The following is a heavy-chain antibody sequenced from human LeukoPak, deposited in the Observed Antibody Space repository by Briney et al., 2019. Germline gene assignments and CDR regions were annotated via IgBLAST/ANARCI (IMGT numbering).Heavy chain of an antibody. J-gene: IGHJ4*02. CDR3: ARDYGEPRGYSYGYSPPAY. Sequence: GASVKVSCKASGGTFSSYAISWVRQAPGQGLEWMGRIIPILGIANYAQKFQGRVTITADKSTSTAYMELSSLRSEDTAVYYCARDYGEPRGYSYGYSPPAYWGQGTLVTVSS. CDR1: GGTFSSYA. D-gene: IGHD5-18*01. V-gene: IGHV1-69*04. CDR2: IIPILGIA.